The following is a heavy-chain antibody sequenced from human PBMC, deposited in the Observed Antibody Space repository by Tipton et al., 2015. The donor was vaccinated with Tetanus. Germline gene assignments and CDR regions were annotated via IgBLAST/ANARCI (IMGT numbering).Heavy chain of an antibody. D-gene: IGHD1-1*01. Sequence: QSGAEVKKPGASVKVSCKASGYTFTSYAMHWVRQAPGQSHEWMGWINTGNGDTRYSQRFQGRVTITRDTSAGTAYMELSSLRSEDTAVYYCARDKGYGDGYMGAFDIWGQATMVTVSS. J-gene: IGHJ3*02. CDR3: ARDKGYGDGYMGAFDI. CDR1: GYTFTSYA. CDR2: INTGNGDT. V-gene: IGHV1-3*04.